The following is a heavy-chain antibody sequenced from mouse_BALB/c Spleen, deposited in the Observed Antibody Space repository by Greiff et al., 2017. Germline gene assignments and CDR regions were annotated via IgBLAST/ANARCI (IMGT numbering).Heavy chain of an antibody. Sequence: EVQLQQSGAELVKPGASVKLSCTASGFNIKDTYMHWVKQRPEQGLEWIGRIDPANGNTKYDPKFQGKATITADTSSNTAYLQLSSRTSGDTAVYDGARHGSDYGGKGTTLTVSS. CDR1: GFNIKDTY. CDR2: IDPANGNT. CDR3: ARHGSDY. V-gene: IGHV14-3*02. J-gene: IGHJ2*01.